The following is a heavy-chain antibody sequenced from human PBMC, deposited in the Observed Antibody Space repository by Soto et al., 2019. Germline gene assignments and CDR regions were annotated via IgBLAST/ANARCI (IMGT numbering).Heavy chain of an antibody. CDR2: IINSGGRS. D-gene: IGHD5-12*01. V-gene: IGHV4-34*12. J-gene: IGHJ4*02. Sequence: QVHLQQWGAGLLKPSETLSLTCAVSGESFSDYFYSWIRQPPGKGLAWIGEIINSGGRSIYNPSLSSRVTISVDSSKDQFSLRLTSVTAADTAVYYGASRRGYTWTLGGQGTLVTVSS. CDR1: GESFSDYF. CDR3: ASRRGYTWTL.